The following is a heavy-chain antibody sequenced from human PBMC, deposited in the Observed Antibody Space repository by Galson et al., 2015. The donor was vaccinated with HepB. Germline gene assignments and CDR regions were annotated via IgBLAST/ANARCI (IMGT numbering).Heavy chain of an antibody. CDR1: GFTFSNAW. CDR2: IKSKTDGGTT. J-gene: IGHJ4*02. V-gene: IGHV3-15*01. D-gene: IGHD3-22*01. CDR3: TTGSYYDSSGHDY. Sequence: SLRLSCAASGFTFSNAWMSWVRQAPGKGLEWVGRIKSKTDGGTTDYAAPVKGRFTISRDDSKNTLYLQMNSLKTEDTAVYYCTTGSYYDSSGHDYWGQGTLVTVSS.